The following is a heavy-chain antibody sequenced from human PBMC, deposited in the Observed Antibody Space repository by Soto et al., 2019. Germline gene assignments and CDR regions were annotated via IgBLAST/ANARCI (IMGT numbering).Heavy chain of an antibody. Sequence: SETLSLTCTVSGGSISSTTYYWGWMRQPPGKGLEWIASFFIGGNTNYNPALESRVTISVDTSKNQFSLKLSSVTAADTAFYYCARDSGYNYGYFRWFDPWGQGTLVTVSS. CDR2: FFIGGNT. J-gene: IGHJ5*02. D-gene: IGHD5-18*01. V-gene: IGHV4-39*07. CDR1: GGSISSTTYY. CDR3: ARDSGYNYGYFRWFDP.